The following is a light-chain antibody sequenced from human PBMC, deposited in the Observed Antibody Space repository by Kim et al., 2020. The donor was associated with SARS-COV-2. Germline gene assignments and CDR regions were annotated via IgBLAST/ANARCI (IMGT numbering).Light chain of an antibody. CDR2: DNT. CDR3: AVWDDSLNCGI. J-gene: IGLJ2*01. V-gene: IGLV1-51*01. Sequence: QSVLTQPPSVSAAPGQKLTISCSGHIIGNNHVSWYRQRPGIAPILLIYDNTKRLSEIPDRFSGSTSGTSATLGISGLQTGDEGDYYCAVWDDSLNCGIFGGGTQLTVL. CDR1: IIGNNH.